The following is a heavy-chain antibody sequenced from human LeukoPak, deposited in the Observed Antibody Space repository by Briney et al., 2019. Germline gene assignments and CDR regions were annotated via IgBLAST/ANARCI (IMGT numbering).Heavy chain of an antibody. CDR3: ARGGVVAADAFDI. D-gene: IGHD3-3*01. CDR2: IYHSGST. CDR1: GYSISSGYY. Sequence: PSETLSLTCTVSGYSISSGYYWGWIRQPPGKGLEWIESIYHSGSTYYNPSLKSRVTISVDTSKNQFSLKLSSVTAADTAVYYCARGGVVAADAFDIWGQGTMVTVSS. V-gene: IGHV4-38-2*02. J-gene: IGHJ3*02.